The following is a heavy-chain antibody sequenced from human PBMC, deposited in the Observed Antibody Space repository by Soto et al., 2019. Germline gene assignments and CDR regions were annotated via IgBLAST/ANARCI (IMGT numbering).Heavy chain of an antibody. CDR1: GGSLSGYY. Sequence: QVQLQQWGAGLLKPSETLSLNYAVNGGSLSGYYWSWIRQPPGKGLEWIGEIKDGGRTNYSPSLKSRATISSDTYNNQYSLRLYSVTAADTGVYYCARGQQGVVATHWDQGTLVTVSS. D-gene: IGHD5-12*01. CDR3: ARGQQGVVATH. J-gene: IGHJ4*02. V-gene: IGHV4-34*01. CDR2: IKDGGRT.